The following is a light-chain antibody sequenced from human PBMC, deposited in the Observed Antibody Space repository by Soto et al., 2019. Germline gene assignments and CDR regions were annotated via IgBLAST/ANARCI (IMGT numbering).Light chain of an antibody. CDR2: TNN. CDR3: ASWDHSLNGLYV. Sequence: VLTQPPSVSGTPGQRVTISCSGSSSNIGGNTVNWYQQLPGTAPKLLIHTNNQRPSGVPDRFSGSKSGTSASLAISGLQSEDEADYYCASWDHSLNGLYVFGTGTKLTVL. CDR1: SSNIGGNT. V-gene: IGLV1-44*01. J-gene: IGLJ1*01.